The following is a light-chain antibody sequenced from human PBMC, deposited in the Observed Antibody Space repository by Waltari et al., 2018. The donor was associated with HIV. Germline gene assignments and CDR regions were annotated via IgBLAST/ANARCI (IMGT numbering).Light chain of an antibody. J-gene: IGLJ3*02. CDR3: QSWDADIHV. Sequence: QLVLTQSPSASASLGASVKLTCTLNSGHTNYAIAWHQQQPEKGPRFLMKLNGDGSHTKGDVIPDRCSGSSSGAERYLTISSLQSDDEADYYCQSWDADIHVFGGGTKLTVL. CDR1: SGHTNYA. CDR2: LNGDGSH. V-gene: IGLV4-69*01.